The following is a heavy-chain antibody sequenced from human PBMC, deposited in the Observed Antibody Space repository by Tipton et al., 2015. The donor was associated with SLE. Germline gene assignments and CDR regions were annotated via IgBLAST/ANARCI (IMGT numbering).Heavy chain of an antibody. CDR2: IYHSGST. CDR1: GYSISSGYY. CDR3: ARGSFMDV. Sequence: LRLSCTVSGYSISSGYYWGWIRQPPGKGLEWIGSIYHSGSTYSNPSLKSRVTISVDTSKNQFSLRLSSVTAADTAAYYCARGSFMDVWGKGTTVTVSS. J-gene: IGHJ6*03. V-gene: IGHV4-38-2*02.